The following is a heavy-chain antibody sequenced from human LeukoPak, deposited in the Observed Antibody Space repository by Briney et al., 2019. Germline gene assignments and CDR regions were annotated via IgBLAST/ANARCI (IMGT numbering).Heavy chain of an antibody. D-gene: IGHD2-2*01. CDR2: ISSDGSST. CDR3: ARVSVCSSTSCYSVFDY. CDR1: GFTFSSYW. V-gene: IGHV3-74*01. J-gene: IGHJ4*02. Sequence: GGSLRLSCAASGFTFSSYWMHWVRQAPGKGLVWVSRISSDGSSTSYADSVKGRFTISRDNAKDTLHLQMNRLRAEDTAVYYCARVSVCSSTSCYSVFDYLGQGTLVTVSS.